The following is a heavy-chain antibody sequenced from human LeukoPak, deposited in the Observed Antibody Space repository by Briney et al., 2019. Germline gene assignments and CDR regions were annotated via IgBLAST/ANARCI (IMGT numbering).Heavy chain of an antibody. Sequence: GESLKISCKGSGYSFTSYWIGWVRQMPGKGLEWMGIIYPGDSDTRYSPSFQGQVTISADKSISTAYLQWSSLKASDTAMYYCARRPYMGDFWSGYERVWFDPWGQGTLVTVSS. D-gene: IGHD3-3*01. CDR2: IYPGDSDT. CDR1: GYSFTSYW. J-gene: IGHJ5*02. V-gene: IGHV5-51*01. CDR3: ARRPYMGDFWSGYERVWFDP.